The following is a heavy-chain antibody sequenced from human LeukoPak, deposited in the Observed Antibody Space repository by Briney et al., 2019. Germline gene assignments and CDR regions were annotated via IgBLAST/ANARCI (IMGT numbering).Heavy chain of an antibody. V-gene: IGHV3-30*18. Sequence: GGSLRLSCAASGFTFNNYGIHWVRQASGKGLEWVAVITHDGSNAYYADSVRGRFTISRDNSRNTLYLQMNSLRAEDTAVYYCAELGITMIGGVWGKGTTVTISS. CDR1: GFTFNNYG. D-gene: IGHD3-10*02. CDR2: ITHDGSNA. J-gene: IGHJ6*04. CDR3: AELGITMIGGV.